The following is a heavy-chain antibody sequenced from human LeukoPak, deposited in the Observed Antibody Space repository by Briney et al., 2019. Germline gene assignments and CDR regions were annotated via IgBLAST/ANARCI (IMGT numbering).Heavy chain of an antibody. J-gene: IGHJ6*04. CDR2: IYSSGST. CDR1: GGSISNYY. V-gene: IGHV4-4*07. Sequence: SETLSLTCTVSGGSISNYYWSWIRQPAGKGLEWIGRIYSSGSTNYHPSLKSRVTMSVDTSKNQFSLKLSSVTAADTAMYFCARDRIGGYASGNYFVVWGKGTTVTVSS. CDR3: ARDRIGGYASGNYFVV. D-gene: IGHD3-10*01.